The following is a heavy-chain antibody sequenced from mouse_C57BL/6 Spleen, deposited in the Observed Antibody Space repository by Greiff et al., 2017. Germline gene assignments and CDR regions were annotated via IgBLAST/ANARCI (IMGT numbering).Heavy chain of an antibody. D-gene: IGHD1-1*01. CDR1: GYTFTDYE. V-gene: IGHV1-15*01. J-gene: IGHJ4*01. CDR2: IDPETGGT. Sequence: VKLMESGAELVRPGASVTLSCKASGYTFTDYEMHWVKQTPVHGLEWIGAIDPETGGTAYNQKFKGKAILTADKSSSTAYMELRSLTSEDSAVYYCTRYGAVGYAMDYWGQGTSVTVSS. CDR3: TRYGAVGYAMDY.